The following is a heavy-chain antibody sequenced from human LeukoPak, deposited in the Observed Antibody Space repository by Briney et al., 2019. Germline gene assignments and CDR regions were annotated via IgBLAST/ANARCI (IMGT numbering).Heavy chain of an antibody. CDR1: GYTFTSYG. CDR3: ARDSYEDIVVVPAAAPTPEDAFDI. D-gene: IGHD2-2*01. V-gene: IGHV1-18*01. CDR2: ISAYNGNT. Sequence: GASVKVSCKASGYTFTSYGISWVRQAPGQGLEWMGWISAYNGNTNYAQKLQGRVTMTPDTSPSTAYMELRSLRSDDTAVYYCARDSYEDIVVVPAAAPTPEDAFDIWGQGTMVTVSS. J-gene: IGHJ3*02.